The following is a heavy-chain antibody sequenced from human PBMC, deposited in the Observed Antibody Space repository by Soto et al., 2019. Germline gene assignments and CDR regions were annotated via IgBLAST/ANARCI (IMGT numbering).Heavy chain of an antibody. CDR3: AREAHDSSGYVNY. Sequence: GGSLRLSCAASGFTFSSYSMNWARQAPGKGLEWVSSISSSSSYIYYADSVKGRFTISRDNAKNSLYLQMNSLRAEDTAVYYCAREAHDSSGYVNYWGQGTLVTVSS. CDR1: GFTFSSYS. D-gene: IGHD3-22*01. V-gene: IGHV3-21*01. CDR2: ISSSSSYI. J-gene: IGHJ4*02.